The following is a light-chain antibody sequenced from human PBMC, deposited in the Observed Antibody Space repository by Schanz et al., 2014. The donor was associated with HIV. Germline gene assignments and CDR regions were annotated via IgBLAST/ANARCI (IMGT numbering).Light chain of an antibody. CDR2: GAS. CDR3: QQYSNWPFT. J-gene: IGKJ5*01. Sequence: EIVMTQSPGTLSVSPGERATLSCRASQTVSNNLAWYQQKPGQAPRLLIYGASTRVTGIPARFSGSGSGTDFTLTISNLQSEDSAVYFCQQYSNWPFTFGQGTRLEIK. V-gene: IGKV3-15*01. CDR1: QTVSNN.